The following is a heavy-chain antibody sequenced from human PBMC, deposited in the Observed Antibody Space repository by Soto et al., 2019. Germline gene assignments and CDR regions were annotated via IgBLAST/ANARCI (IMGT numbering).Heavy chain of an antibody. CDR2: IIPIFGTA. Sequence: SVKVSCKASGGTFSSYAISWVRQAPGQGLEWMGGIIPIFGTANYAQKFQGRVTITADESTSTAYMELSSLRSEDTAVYYCGRAQNDMYTARVRGYGGQGPLVTVPS. J-gene: IGHJ4*02. CDR1: GGTFSSYA. V-gene: IGHV1-69*13. D-gene: IGHD5-18*01. CDR3: GRAQNDMYTARVRGY.